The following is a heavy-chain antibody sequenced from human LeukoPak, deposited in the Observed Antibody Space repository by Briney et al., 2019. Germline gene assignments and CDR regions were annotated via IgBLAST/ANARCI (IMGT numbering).Heavy chain of an antibody. Sequence: TSETLSLTCAFPGGSISTDYWSWVRQPPGKGLQWIGYIYYSGSTNYNPSLKSRVTISLNTAKKQFSLRLRSVTAADTAVYYCARRVAVGNYFDPWGQGTLVTVSS. J-gene: IGHJ5*02. CDR3: ARRVAVGNYFDP. D-gene: IGHD4-11*01. V-gene: IGHV4-59*08. CDR2: IYYSGST. CDR1: GGSISTDY.